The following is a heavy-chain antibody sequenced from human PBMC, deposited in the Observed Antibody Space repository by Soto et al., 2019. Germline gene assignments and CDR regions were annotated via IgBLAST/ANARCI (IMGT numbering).Heavy chain of an antibody. CDR2: ISASGDHT. CDR1: RFTFSSYA. V-gene: IGHV3-23*01. Sequence: PGGSLRLSCTASRFTFSSYAMNWVRQAPGKGLEWVSAISASGDHTYYADSVKGRFTISRDNSKNTLYLQMNSLRAEDTAVYYWAKEMTTVSNFDPWGQETLVTVS. J-gene: IGHJ5*02. D-gene: IGHD4-17*01. CDR3: AKEMTTVSNFDP.